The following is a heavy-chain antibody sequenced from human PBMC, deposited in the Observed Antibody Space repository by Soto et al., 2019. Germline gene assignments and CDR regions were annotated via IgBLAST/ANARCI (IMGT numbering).Heavy chain of an antibody. CDR3: ASWKAARNYYYYGMDV. V-gene: IGHV1-18*01. CDR1: GYTFTSYG. D-gene: IGHD6-6*01. J-gene: IGHJ6*02. Sequence: ASVKVSCKASGYTFTSYGISWVRQAPGQGLEWMGWTSAYNGNTNYAQKLQGRATMTTDTSTSTAYMELRSLRSDDTAVYYCASWKAARNYYYYGMDVWGQGTTVTVSS. CDR2: TSAYNGNT.